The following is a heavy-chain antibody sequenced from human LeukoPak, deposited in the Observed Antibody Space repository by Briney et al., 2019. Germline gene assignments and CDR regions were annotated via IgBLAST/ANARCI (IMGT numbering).Heavy chain of an antibody. V-gene: IGHV3-48*03. CDR2: ITSSGSTI. CDR1: GFTFSSYE. Sequence: TGGSLRLSCAASGFTFSSYEMNWVRQAPGKGLEWVSYITSSGSTIYYADSVKGRFTISRDNAKNSLYLQMNSLRAEDTALYYCARVKGSGYRNSIDYWGQGTLVTVSS. CDR3: ARVKGSGYRNSIDY. J-gene: IGHJ4*02. D-gene: IGHD3-3*01.